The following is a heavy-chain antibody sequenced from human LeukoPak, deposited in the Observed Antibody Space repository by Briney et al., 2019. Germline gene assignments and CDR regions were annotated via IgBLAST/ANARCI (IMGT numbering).Heavy chain of an antibody. J-gene: IGHJ4*02. CDR3: VKDDGWVQYAN. V-gene: IGHV3-23*01. CDR1: GFIFSHHG. Sequence: HTGGSLRLSCATSGFIFSHHGMNWVRQAPGKGLEWVSGIRADAVTTYYADSVKGRFIISRDNSKNTVYLQMNSLSAEDADVYYCVKDDGWVQYANWGQGTLVTVSS. D-gene: IGHD5-24*01. CDR2: IRADAVTT.